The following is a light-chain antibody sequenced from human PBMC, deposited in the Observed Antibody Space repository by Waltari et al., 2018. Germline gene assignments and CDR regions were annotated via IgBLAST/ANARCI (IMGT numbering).Light chain of an antibody. V-gene: IGKV3-11*01. CDR1: QSVADY. J-gene: IGKJ1*01. Sequence: EIVLTQSPVTLSLSPGESATLSCRASQSVADYLVWYQQRAGQAPRLLIYDASNRAAGIPDRFSGSGSGTDFTLTISSLEPEDFAVYYCQQRSKWPGTFGQGTKIEIK. CDR3: QQRSKWPGT. CDR2: DAS.